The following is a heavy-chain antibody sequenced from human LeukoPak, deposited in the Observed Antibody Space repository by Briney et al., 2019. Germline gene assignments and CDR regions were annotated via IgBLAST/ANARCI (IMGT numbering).Heavy chain of an antibody. D-gene: IGHD6-6*01. J-gene: IGHJ6*03. Sequence: PETLSLTCTVSGGSISSYYWSGIRQPAGKALEWIGRIYTSASTNENPSLKSRVTMSVDTSKNQFSLKLSSVTAADTAVYYCAREIRASYSSSSVHARGDYYYCYMDVWGKGTTVTVSS. CDR2: IYTSAST. CDR1: GGSISSYY. CDR3: AREIRASYSSSSVHARGDYYYCYMDV. V-gene: IGHV4-4*07.